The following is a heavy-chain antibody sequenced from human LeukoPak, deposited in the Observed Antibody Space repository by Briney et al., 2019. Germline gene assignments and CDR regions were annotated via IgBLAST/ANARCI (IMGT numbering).Heavy chain of an antibody. CDR1: GFTFSDYY. V-gene: IGHV3-11*01. CDR2: ISSSGSTI. D-gene: IGHD6-13*01. CDR3: ARAFYTSSWPYFQH. J-gene: IGHJ1*01. Sequence: GGSLRLSCAASGFTFSDYYMSWIRQAPGKGLEWISCISSSGSTINYADSVKGRFTISRDNAKNSLYLQMNSLRAEDTAVYYCARAFYTSSWPYFQHWGQGTLVTVSS.